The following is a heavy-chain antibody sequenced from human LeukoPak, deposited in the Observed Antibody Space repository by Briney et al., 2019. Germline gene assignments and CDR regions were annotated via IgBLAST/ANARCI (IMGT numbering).Heavy chain of an antibody. CDR3: AIKLSSGGF. J-gene: IGHJ4*02. D-gene: IGHD1-26*01. CDR2: VNPNSGGT. V-gene: IGHV1-2*02. CDR1: GYTFTGYY. Sequence: GASVKVSCKASGYTFTGYYMHRVREAPGQGVEWMGWVNPNSGGTYYAQKFQGRVTMTRDTSISTAYMELSSLRSEDTAVYYCAIKLSSGGFWGQGTLVTVSS.